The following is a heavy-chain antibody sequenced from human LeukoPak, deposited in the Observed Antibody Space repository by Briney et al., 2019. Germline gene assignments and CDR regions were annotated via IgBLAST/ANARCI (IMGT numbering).Heavy chain of an antibody. CDR1: GFTFSSYG. CDR3: AKSRRLYYYYVWGSYRPSHLFDF. D-gene: IGHD3-16*02. CDR2: IRYDGSNK. Sequence: PGGSLRLSCAASGFTFSSYGMHWVRQAPGKGLEWVAFIRYDGSNKYYADSVKGRFTISRDNSKNTLYLQMNSLRAEDTAVYYCAKSRRLYYYYVWGSYRPSHLFDFWGQGTLVSVSS. J-gene: IGHJ4*02. V-gene: IGHV3-30*02.